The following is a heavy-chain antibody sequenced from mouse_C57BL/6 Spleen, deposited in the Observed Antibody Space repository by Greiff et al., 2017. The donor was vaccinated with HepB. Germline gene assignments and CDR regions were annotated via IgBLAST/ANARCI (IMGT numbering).Heavy chain of an antibody. CDR3: ARSADEGYFDV. V-gene: IGHV1-19*01. J-gene: IGHJ1*03. Sequence: VQLQQSGPVLVKPGASVKMSCKASGYTFTDYYMNWVKQSHGKSLEWIGVINPYNGGTSYNQKFKGKATLTVDKSSSTAYMELSSLTSEDSAVYYCARSADEGYFDVWGTGTTVTVSS. CDR1: GYTFTDYY. CDR2: INPYNGGT.